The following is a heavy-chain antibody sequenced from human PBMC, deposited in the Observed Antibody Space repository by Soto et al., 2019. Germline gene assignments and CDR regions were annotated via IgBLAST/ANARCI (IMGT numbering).Heavy chain of an antibody. V-gene: IGHV1-8*01. CDR2: MNPNSGNT. D-gene: IGHD2-2*01. CDR3: ARSKWLCISTSCPTGYYYYGMDV. Sequence: ASVKVSCKAPGYTFTSYDINWVRQATGQGLEWMGWMNPNSGNTGYAQKFQGRVTMTRNTSISTAYMELSSLRSEDTAVYYCARSKWLCISTSCPTGYYYYGMDVWGQGTTVTVSS. J-gene: IGHJ6*02. CDR1: GYTFTSYD.